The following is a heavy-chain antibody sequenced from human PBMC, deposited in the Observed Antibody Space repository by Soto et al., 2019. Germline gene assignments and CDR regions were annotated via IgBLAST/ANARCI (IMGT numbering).Heavy chain of an antibody. CDR1: GFTFSSYG. D-gene: IGHD6-13*01. Sequence: GGSLRLSCAASGFTFSSYGMHWVRQAPGKGLEWVAVISYDGSNKYYADSVKGRFTISRDNSKNTLYLQMNSLRAEDTAVYYCAAAAPPGWFDPWGQGTLVTVSS. CDR2: ISYDGSNK. CDR3: AAAAPPGWFDP. J-gene: IGHJ5*02. V-gene: IGHV3-30*03.